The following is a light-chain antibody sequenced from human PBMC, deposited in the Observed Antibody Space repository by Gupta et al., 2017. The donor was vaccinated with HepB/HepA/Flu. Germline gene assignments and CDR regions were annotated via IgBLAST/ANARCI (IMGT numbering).Light chain of an antibody. J-gene: IGKJ5*01. Sequence: DIVSTHSPGTLSLSPGERTPLSCRSSQSFSSSYLAWYQQKPGQAPRLLIYGASNRATGIPDRFGGSGSGTEFTLTISRLEPEDFAVYYCQHDSHSLLTFGQGTHLEIK. CDR2: GAS. CDR3: QHDSHSLLT. CDR1: QSFSSSY. V-gene: IGKV3-20*01.